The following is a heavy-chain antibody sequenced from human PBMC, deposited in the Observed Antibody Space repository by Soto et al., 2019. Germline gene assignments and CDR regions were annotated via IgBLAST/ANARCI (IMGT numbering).Heavy chain of an antibody. CDR2: ISGSGGST. Sequence: EVQLLESGGGLVQPGGSLRLSCAASGFTFNNYAMSWVRQAPGKGLEWVSAISGSGGSTYYADSVKGRFTISRDNSKNTLYLQMNSLRAEDTAVYYCAKDGNSGRYFSLADYWGQGTLVTVSS. D-gene: IGHD6-19*01. CDR3: AKDGNSGRYFSLADY. J-gene: IGHJ4*02. CDR1: GFTFNNYA. V-gene: IGHV3-23*01.